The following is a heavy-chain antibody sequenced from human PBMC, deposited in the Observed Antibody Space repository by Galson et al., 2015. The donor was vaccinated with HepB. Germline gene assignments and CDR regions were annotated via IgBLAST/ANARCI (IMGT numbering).Heavy chain of an antibody. V-gene: IGHV1-58*01. CDR2: IVVGSGNT. CDR3: AADWVQAGHTGYYYYYYGMDV. CDR1: GFTFTSSA. Sequence: SVKVSCKASGFTFTSSAVQWVRQARGQRLEWIGWIVVGSGNTNYAQKFQERVTITRDMSTSTAYMELSSLRSEDTAVYYCAADWVQAGHTGYYYYYYGMDVWGQGTTVTVSS. J-gene: IGHJ6*02. D-gene: IGHD6-19*01.